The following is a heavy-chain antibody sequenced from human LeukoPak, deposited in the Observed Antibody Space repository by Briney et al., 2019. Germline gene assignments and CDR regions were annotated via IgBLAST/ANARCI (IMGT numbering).Heavy chain of an antibody. Sequence: ASVKVSCKVSGYTLTELSTHWVRQAPGKGLEWMGGFDPEDGETIYAQKFQGRVTMTEDTSTDTAYMELSSLRSEDTAVYYCATSVRGVPFVAFDIWGQGTMVTVSS. CDR1: GYTLTELS. J-gene: IGHJ3*02. V-gene: IGHV1-24*01. D-gene: IGHD3-10*01. CDR2: FDPEDGET. CDR3: ATSVRGVPFVAFDI.